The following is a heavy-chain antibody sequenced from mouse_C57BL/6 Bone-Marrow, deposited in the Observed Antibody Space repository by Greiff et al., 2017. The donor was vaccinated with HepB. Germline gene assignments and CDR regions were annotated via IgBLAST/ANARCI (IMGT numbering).Heavy chain of an antibody. Sequence: QVQLKQPGAELVKPGASVKVSCKASGYTFTSYWMHWVKQRPGQGLEWIGRIHPSDSDTNYNQKFKGKATLTVDKSSSTAYMQLSSLTSEDSAVYYCAATVVPSYYFDYWGQGTTLTVSS. CDR2: IHPSDSDT. CDR1: GYTFTSYW. V-gene: IGHV1-74*01. CDR3: AATVVPSYYFDY. J-gene: IGHJ2*01. D-gene: IGHD1-1*01.